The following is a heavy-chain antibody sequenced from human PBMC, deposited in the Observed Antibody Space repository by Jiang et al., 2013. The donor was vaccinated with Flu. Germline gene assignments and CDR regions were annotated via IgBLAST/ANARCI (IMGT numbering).Heavy chain of an antibody. D-gene: IGHD2-15*01. CDR2: A. J-gene: IGHJ5*02. Sequence: ANYAQKFQGRVTITADESTSTAYMELSSLRSEDTAVYYCASSCSGGSCYVWFDPWGQGTLVTVSS. V-gene: IGHV1-69*01. CDR3: ASSCSGGSCYVWFDP.